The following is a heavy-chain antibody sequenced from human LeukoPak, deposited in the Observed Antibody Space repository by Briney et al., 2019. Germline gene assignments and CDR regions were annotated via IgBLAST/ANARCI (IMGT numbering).Heavy chain of an antibody. D-gene: IGHD2-15*01. J-gene: IGHJ4*02. CDR1: GGSFSGYY. V-gene: IGHV4-34*01. Sequence: SETLSLTCAVYGGSFSGYYWSWIRQPPGKGLEWIGEINHSGSTNYNPSLKSRVTISLDTSENQFSLKLSSVTAADTAVYYCARDLGYCSSSTCSTDWGQGTLVIVSS. CDR2: INHSGST. CDR3: ARDLGYCSSSTCSTD.